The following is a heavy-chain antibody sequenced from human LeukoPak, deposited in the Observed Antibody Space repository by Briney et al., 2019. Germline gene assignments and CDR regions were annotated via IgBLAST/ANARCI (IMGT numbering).Heavy chain of an antibody. D-gene: IGHD4-17*01. CDR3: ATCRDEFGDYGFTS. V-gene: IGHV4-59*01. CDR2: IYNSGST. Sequence: SETLSLTCTVSGDSISSNYWSWIRQPPRKGLELMGYIYNSGSTKYNPSLTRRVSISVDTSNNLFSLKLTSVTAADTAMYYCATCRDEFGDYGFTSWGQGTLVTVSS. J-gene: IGHJ5*02. CDR1: GDSISSNY.